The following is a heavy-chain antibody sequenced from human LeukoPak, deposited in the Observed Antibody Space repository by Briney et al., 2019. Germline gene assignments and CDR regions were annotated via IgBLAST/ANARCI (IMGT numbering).Heavy chain of an antibody. CDR2: FDPEDGET. V-gene: IGHV1-24*01. Sequence: ASVKVSCKVSGYTLTELSMHWVRQAPGKGLEWMGGFDPEDGETIYAQKFQGRVTMTEDTSTVTAYMELSSLRSEDTAVYYCATWTYSSSWYVRTQDWFDPWGQGTLVTVSS. CDR3: ATWTYSSSWYVRTQDWFDP. D-gene: IGHD6-13*01. J-gene: IGHJ5*02. CDR1: GYTLTELS.